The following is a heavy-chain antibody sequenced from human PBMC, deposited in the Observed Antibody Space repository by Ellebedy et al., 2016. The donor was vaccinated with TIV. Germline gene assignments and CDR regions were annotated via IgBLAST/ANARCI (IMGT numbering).Heavy chain of an antibody. CDR1: GFTFSDYA. CDR2: ISAVGHTT. Sequence: GGSLRLXCSASGFTFSDYAMHWVRQAPGKGLDWVSVISAVGHTTYYADSVRGRFTISRDNSKNTLYLQMNSLRAEDTAVYYCAPWASMDWGQGTLVTVSS. J-gene: IGHJ4*02. CDR3: APWASMD. V-gene: IGHV3-30*04. D-gene: IGHD1-26*01.